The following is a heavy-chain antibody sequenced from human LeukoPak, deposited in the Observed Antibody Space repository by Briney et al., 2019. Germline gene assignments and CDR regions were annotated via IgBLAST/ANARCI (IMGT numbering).Heavy chain of an antibody. J-gene: IGHJ4*02. D-gene: IGHD2-15*01. CDR1: GYTFTSYY. CDR2: IIPIFGTA. V-gene: IGHV1-69*06. CDR3: ARVGYCSGGSCPEDY. Sequence: SVKVSCKASGYTFTSYYMHWVRQAPGQGLEWMGGIIPIFGTANYAQKFQGRVTITADKSTSTAYMELSSLRSEDTAVYYCARVGYCSGGSCPEDYWGQGTLVTVSS.